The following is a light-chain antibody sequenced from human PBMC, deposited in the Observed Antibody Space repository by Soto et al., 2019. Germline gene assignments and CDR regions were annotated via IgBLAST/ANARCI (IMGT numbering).Light chain of an antibody. CDR2: GAS. CDR1: QSFSGSY. Sequence: EIVMTQSPATLSLSPGERATLSCRASQSFSGSYLSWYQQKPGQAPRLLIFGASSRATGIPVRFSGSGSGTEFNLTISSLQSEDFAVYFCQQYDDWLRLTFGGGTKVDIK. CDR3: QQYDDWLRLT. V-gene: IGKV3D-7*01. J-gene: IGKJ4*01.